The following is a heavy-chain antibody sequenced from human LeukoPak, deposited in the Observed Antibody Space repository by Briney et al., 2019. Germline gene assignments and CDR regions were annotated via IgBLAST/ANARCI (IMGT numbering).Heavy chain of an antibody. J-gene: IGHJ4*02. V-gene: IGHV3-30*02. CDR3: AKDSGHDILTGSIDY. D-gene: IGHD3-9*01. CDR1: GFTVSSNY. Sequence: PGGSLRLSCAASGFTVSSNYMSWVRQAPGKGLEWVAFIRYDGSNKYYADSVKGRFTISRDNSKDTLYLQMNSLRAEDTAVYYCAKDSGHDILTGSIDYWGQGTLVTVSS. CDR2: IRYDGSNK.